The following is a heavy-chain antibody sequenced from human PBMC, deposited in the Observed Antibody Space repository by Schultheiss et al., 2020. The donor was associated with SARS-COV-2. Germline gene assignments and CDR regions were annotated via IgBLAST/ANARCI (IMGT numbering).Heavy chain of an antibody. D-gene: IGHD5-12*01. Sequence: TLSLTCTVSGGSISSGDYYWSWIRQPPGKGLEWIGYIYYSGSTYYNPSLKSRVTISVDKSKNQFSLKLSSVTAADTAVYYCARDYRGGPIVATVISYYYGMDVWGQGTTVTVSS. CDR2: IYYSGST. V-gene: IGHV4-30-4*01. CDR3: ARDYRGGPIVATVISYYYGMDV. CDR1: GGSISSGDYY. J-gene: IGHJ6*02.